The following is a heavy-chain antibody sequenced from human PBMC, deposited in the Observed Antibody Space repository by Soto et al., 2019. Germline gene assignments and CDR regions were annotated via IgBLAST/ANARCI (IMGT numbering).Heavy chain of an antibody. CDR3: AREPAAPRYNWFDP. Sequence: SETMSLTCAVSGGSISISNWWSWVRQPPGKGLEWIGEIYHSGSTNYNPSLKSRVTISVDKSKNQFSLKLSSVTAADTAVYYCAREPAAPRYNWFDPWGQGTLVTVSS. D-gene: IGHD6-6*01. V-gene: IGHV4-4*02. CDR1: GGSISISNW. CDR2: IYHSGST. J-gene: IGHJ5*02.